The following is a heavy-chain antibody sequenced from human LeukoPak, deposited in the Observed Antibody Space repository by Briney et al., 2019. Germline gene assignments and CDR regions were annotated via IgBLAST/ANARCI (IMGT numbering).Heavy chain of an antibody. Sequence: ASVKDSCKASGYTLTCYYMHWVRQAPGQGLEWMGWINPNSGGTNYALKFQGRVTMTRDTSISTAYMELSRLRSDDTAVYYCARDQDPTVTGWFDPWGQGTLVTVSS. CDR2: INPNSGGT. J-gene: IGHJ5*02. V-gene: IGHV1-2*02. D-gene: IGHD4-17*01. CDR3: ARDQDPTVTGWFDP. CDR1: GYTLTCYY.